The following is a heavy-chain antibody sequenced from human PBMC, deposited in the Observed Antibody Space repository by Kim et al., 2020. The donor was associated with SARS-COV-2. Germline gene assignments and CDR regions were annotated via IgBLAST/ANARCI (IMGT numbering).Heavy chain of an antibody. CDR3: ARDMEPGFDP. J-gene: IGHJ5*02. Sequence: NPTYAQGFTGRFVFSLDTSVSTAYLQISSLKAEDTAVYYCARDMEPGFDPWGQGTLVTVSS. CDR2: NP. D-gene: IGHD1-1*01. V-gene: IGHV7-4-1*02.